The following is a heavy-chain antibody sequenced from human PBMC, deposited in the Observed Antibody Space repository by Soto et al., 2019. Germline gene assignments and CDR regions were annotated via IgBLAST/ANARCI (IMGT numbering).Heavy chain of an antibody. Sequence: SETLSLTCTVSGGSISSGDYYWSWIRQPPGKGLEWIGYIYYSGSTYYNPSLKSRVTISVDTSKNQFSLKLSSVTAADTAVYYCARDSRQQLAPNYYYYFGMDVWGQGTTVTVSS. CDR3: ARDSRQQLAPNYYYYFGMDV. CDR2: IYYSGST. V-gene: IGHV4-30-4*01. CDR1: GGSISSGDYY. J-gene: IGHJ6*02. D-gene: IGHD6-13*01.